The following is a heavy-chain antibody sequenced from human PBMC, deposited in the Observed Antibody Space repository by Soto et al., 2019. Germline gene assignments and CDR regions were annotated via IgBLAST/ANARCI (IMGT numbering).Heavy chain of an antibody. D-gene: IGHD3-16*01. Sequence: ASVKVSCKASGGTFSSYAISWVRQAPGQGLEWMGGIIPIFGTANYAQKFQGRVTITADKSTSTAYMELSSLRSEDTAVYYCASPDAEGGVYYYYGMDVWGQGTTVTVSS. CDR2: IIPIFGTA. V-gene: IGHV1-69*06. CDR3: ASPDAEGGVYYYYGMDV. CDR1: GGTFSSYA. J-gene: IGHJ6*02.